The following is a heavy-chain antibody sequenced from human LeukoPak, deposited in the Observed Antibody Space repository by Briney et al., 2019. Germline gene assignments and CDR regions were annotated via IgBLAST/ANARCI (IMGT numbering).Heavy chain of an antibody. CDR3: AREQLYCSGGSCYYYFDY. CDR2: INHSGST. CDR1: GGSFSGYY. D-gene: IGHD2-15*01. Sequence: SETLSLTCAVSGGSFSGYYWSWIRQPPGKGLEWIGEINHSGSTNYNPSLKSRVTISVDTSKNQFPLKLSSVTAADTAVYYCAREQLYCSGGSCYYYFDYWGQGTLVTVSS. J-gene: IGHJ4*02. V-gene: IGHV4-34*01.